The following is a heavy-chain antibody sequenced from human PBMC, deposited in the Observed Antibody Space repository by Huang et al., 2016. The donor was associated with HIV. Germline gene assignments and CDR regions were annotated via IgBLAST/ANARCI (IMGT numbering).Heavy chain of an antibody. CDR1: GFTFDNYA. CDR3: AKDTLTGGRDAFDV. J-gene: IGHJ3*01. D-gene: IGHD7-27*01. CDR2: ISWNSGSI. Sequence: EVQLVESGGGLVQPGTYLRLSCAASGFTFDNYAMHWVRQAPGKGREWVSGISWNSGSIAYADSVRGRFTSSRDNAENSLYLQMNSLRAEDTALYYCAKDTLTGGRDAFDVWGQGTMVTVSS. V-gene: IGHV3-9*01.